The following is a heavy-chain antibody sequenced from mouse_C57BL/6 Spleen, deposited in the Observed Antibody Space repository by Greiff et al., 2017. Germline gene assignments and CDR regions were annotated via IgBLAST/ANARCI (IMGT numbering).Heavy chain of an antibody. Sequence: QVQLQQSGAELVRPGTSVKVSCKASGYAFTNYLIEWVKQRPGQGLEWIGVINPGSGGTNYNEKFKGKATLTADKSSSTAYMQLSSLTSEDSAVYVCAIKSNYVGYYAMDYWGQGTSVTVSS. CDR1: GYAFTNYL. V-gene: IGHV1-54*01. CDR2: INPGSGGT. D-gene: IGHD2-5*01. CDR3: AIKSNYVGYYAMDY. J-gene: IGHJ4*01.